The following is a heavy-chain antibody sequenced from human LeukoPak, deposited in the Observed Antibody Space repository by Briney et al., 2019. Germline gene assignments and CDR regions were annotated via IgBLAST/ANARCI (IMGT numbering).Heavy chain of an antibody. CDR3: ARSGYSYGFHFDY. V-gene: IGHV3-30*04. D-gene: IGHD5-18*01. CDR1: GFTFSSYA. J-gene: IGHJ4*02. Sequence: GRSLRLSCAASGFTFSSYAMHWVRQAPGKGLEWVAVISYDGSNKYYADSVKGRFTISRDNSKNTLYLQMNSLRAEDTAVYYCARSGYSYGFHFDYWGQGPLVTVSS. CDR2: ISYDGSNK.